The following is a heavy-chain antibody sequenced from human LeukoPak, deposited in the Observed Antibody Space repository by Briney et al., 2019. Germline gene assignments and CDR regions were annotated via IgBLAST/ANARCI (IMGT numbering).Heavy chain of an antibody. Sequence: GGSLRLSCAASGFTFSSYSMNWVRQAPGKGLEWVSYISSSSSTIYYADSVKGRFTISRDNAKNSLYLQMNSLRVEDTAAYYCAKDGDWAFDHWAQGTLVSVSS. CDR2: ISSSSSTI. J-gene: IGHJ4*02. CDR1: GFTFSSYS. D-gene: IGHD2-21*02. CDR3: AKDGDWAFDH. V-gene: IGHV3-48*01.